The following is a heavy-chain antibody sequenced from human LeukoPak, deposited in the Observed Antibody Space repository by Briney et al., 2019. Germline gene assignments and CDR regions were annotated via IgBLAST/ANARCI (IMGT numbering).Heavy chain of an antibody. CDR2: FDPEDGET. J-gene: IGHJ6*02. D-gene: IGHD3-10*01. Sequence: ASVKVSCKVSGYTLTELSMHWVRQAPGKGLEWMGGFDPEDGETIYAEKLQGRVTMTEDTSTDTAYMELSSLRSEDTAVYYCATNTPGATLLWFGESRKYYGMDVWGQGTTVTVSS. CDR1: GYTLTELS. CDR3: ATNTPGATLLWFGESRKYYGMDV. V-gene: IGHV1-24*01.